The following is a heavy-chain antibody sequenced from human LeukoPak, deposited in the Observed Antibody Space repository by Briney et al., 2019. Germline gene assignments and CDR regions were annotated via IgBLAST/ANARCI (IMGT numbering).Heavy chain of an antibody. CDR2: INHSGST. CDR1: GGSFSGYY. D-gene: IGHD4-17*01. J-gene: IGHJ6*03. Sequence: PSETLSLTCAVYGGSFSGYYWSWIRQPPGKGLEWIGEINHSGSTNYNPSLKSRVTISVDTSKNQFSLKLSSVTAADTAVYYCARRRSDYGDYMDYYYYMDVWGKGTTVTISS. CDR3: ARRRSDYGDYMDYYYYMDV. V-gene: IGHV4-34*01.